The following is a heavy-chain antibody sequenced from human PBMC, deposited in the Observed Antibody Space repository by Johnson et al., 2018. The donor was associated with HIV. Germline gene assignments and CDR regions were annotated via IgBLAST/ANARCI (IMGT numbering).Heavy chain of an antibody. CDR1: GFTVSSNY. D-gene: IGHD1-1*01. CDR2: IYSGGST. Sequence: VQLVESGGGLVQPGRSLRLSCAASGFTVSSNYMTWVRQAPGKGLEWVSVIYSGGSTYYADSVKGRFTISRDNSKNTLYLRLSRLRAEDTAVYYCARGDGYRRAFDIWGQGTMVTVSS. J-gene: IGHJ3*02. V-gene: IGHV3-66*01. CDR3: ARGDGYRRAFDI.